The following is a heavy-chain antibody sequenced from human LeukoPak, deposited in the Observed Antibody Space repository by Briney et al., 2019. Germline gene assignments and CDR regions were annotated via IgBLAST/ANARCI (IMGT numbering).Heavy chain of an antibody. CDR3: ARPWWSVRGYSGYDLYYYYYGMDV. Sequence: ASVKVSCKASGYTFPSYFMHWVRQAPGQGLEWMGIINPTGGSTTYAQKFQGRVTMTRDTSTSTVYMELSSLRSEDTAVYYCARPWWSVRGYSGYDLYYYYYGMDVWGQGTTVTVSS. CDR1: GYTFPSYF. D-gene: IGHD5-12*01. CDR2: INPTGGST. V-gene: IGHV1-46*01. J-gene: IGHJ6*02.